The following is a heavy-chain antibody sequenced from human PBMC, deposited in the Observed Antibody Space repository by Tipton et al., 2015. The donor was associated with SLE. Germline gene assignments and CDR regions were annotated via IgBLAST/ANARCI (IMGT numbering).Heavy chain of an antibody. CDR1: GFIFSSYG. CDR2: IWYDASTK. J-gene: IGHJ1*01. CDR3: ARVPDSSGRWTYFQH. V-gene: IGHV3-33*01. D-gene: IGHD6-25*01. Sequence: SLRLSCAASGFIFSSYGMHWVRQAPGKGLEWVAIIWYDASTKYYADPVKGRFTISRDNSKNSLYLQMNSLRVEDTAVYYCARVPDSSGRWTYFQHWGQGTLVTVSS.